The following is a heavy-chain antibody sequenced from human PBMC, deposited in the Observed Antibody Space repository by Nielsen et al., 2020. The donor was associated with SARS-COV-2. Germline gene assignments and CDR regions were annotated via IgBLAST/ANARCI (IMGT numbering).Heavy chain of an antibody. CDR3: ARDLGKLIAVGAGGYYYGMDV. V-gene: IGHV1-46*01. D-gene: IGHD1-26*01. J-gene: IGHJ6*02. Sequence: WVRQAPGQGLEWMGIINPSGGSTSYAQKFQGRATMTRDTSTSTVYMELSSLRSEDTAVYYCARDLGKLIAVGAGGYYYGMDVWGQGTTVTVSS. CDR2: INPSGGST.